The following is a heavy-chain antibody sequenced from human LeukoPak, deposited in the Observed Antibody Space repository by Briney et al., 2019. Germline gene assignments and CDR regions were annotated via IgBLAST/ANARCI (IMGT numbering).Heavy chain of an antibody. Sequence: GGSLRLSCAASGFTFSSYGMHWVRQAPGKGLEWVAVIWYDGSNKYYADSVKGRFTISRDNSKNTLYLQMNSLRAEDTAVYYCARVRGSGSYQVGAFDYWGQGTLVTVS. CDR1: GFTFSSYG. J-gene: IGHJ4*02. V-gene: IGHV3-33*01. CDR3: ARVRGSGSYQVGAFDY. CDR2: IWYDGSNK. D-gene: IGHD3-10*01.